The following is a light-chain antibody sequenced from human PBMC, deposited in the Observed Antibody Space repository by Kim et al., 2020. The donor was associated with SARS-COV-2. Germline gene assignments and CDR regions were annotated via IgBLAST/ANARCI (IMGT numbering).Light chain of an antibody. V-gene: IGLV1-47*01. CDR3: AAWDDSLNAYV. CDR1: TSNIGSNS. J-gene: IGLJ1*01. CDR2: SND. Sequence: QGITISCSGSTSNIGSNSLYWYQQVPGTAPPLLIYSNDQRPSGVPDRFSASKSGTSASLAISGLRSEDEADYYCAAWDDSLNAYVFGGGTKVTVL.